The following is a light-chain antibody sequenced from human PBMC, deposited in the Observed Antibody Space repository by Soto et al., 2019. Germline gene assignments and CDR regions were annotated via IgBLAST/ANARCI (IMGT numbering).Light chain of an antibody. CDR3: QQYGSSPLT. CDR2: VAS. CDR1: QSVSRSY. Sequence: EIVLTQSPGTLSLSPGERATLSCRASQSVSRSYLAWYQQKPGQAPRLLIYVASSRATGIPDRFSGSGSGTDSTLTIRRLEPEDFAVYYCQQYGSSPLTFGGGTKVDIK. V-gene: IGKV3-20*01. J-gene: IGKJ4*01.